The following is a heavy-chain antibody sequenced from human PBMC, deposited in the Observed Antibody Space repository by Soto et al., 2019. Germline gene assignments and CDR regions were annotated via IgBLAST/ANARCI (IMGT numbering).Heavy chain of an antibody. J-gene: IGHJ4*02. CDR1: GFTFSDYY. Sequence: QVQLVESGGGLVKPGGSLRLSCAASGFTFSDYYMSWIRQAPGKGLEWVSYISSSSSYTNYADSVKGRFTISRDDAKNSLYLQMNSLRAEDAAVYYGARGSGGEPSPFDCWGQGTLVTVSS. D-gene: IGHD3-16*01. CDR3: ARGSGGEPSPFDC. V-gene: IGHV3-11*06. CDR2: ISSSSSYT.